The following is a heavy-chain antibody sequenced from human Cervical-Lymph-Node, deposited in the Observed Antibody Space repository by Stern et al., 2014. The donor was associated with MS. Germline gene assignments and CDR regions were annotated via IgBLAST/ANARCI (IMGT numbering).Heavy chain of an antibody. V-gene: IGHV3-21*01. CDR3: ARDLRLDY. J-gene: IGHJ4*02. Sequence: EVQLVESGGGLVKPGGSLRLSCAASGFNFSIYNMNWVRQAPGTGLELVSSISSRSRTNYADSVRGRFTISRDNAKNSLFLQMNSLRAEDTAIYYCARDLRLDYWGQGILVTVSS. CDR1: GFNFSIYN. CDR2: ISSRSRT.